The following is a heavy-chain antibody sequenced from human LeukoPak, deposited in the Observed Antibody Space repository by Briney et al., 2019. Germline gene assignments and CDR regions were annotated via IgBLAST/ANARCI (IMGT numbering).Heavy chain of an antibody. V-gene: IGHV3-23*01. CDR2: IVGSGGTT. CDR1: ELTFSNYA. Sequence: GGSLRLSCAASELTFSNYAMSWVRQAPGKGLEWVSAIVGSGGTTYYADSVKGRFTISRDNSKNTLYLQMNTLRAEDTAVYYCAKDQRSRYYFDYWGQGALVTVSS. CDR3: AKDQRSRYYFDY. J-gene: IGHJ4*02.